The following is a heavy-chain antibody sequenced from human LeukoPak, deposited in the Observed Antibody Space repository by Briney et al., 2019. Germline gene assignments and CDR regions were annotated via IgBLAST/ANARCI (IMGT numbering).Heavy chain of an antibody. CDR3: AKVGSGNYYGSGSYSPPYYMDV. J-gene: IGHJ6*03. D-gene: IGHD3-10*01. V-gene: IGHV3-30*02. CDR2: IRYDGSNK. CDR1: GFTFSSYG. Sequence: AGGSLRLSCAASGFTFSSYGMHWVRQAPGKGLEWVAFIRYDGSNKYYADSVKGRFTISRDNSKNTLYLQMNSLRAEDTAVYYCAKVGSGNYYGSGSYSPPYYMDVWGKGTTVTISS.